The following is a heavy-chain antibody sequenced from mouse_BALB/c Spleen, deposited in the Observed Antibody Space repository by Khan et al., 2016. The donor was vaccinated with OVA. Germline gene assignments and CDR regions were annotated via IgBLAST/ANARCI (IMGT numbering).Heavy chain of an antibody. D-gene: IGHD1-2*01. V-gene: IGHV3-5*02. CDR1: GISITTGNYR. CDR2: IYYSGTI. J-gene: IGHJ1*01. Sequence: EVQLQESGPGLVKPSQTVSLTCTVTGISITTGNYRWDWIRQFPGNNLEWIGYIYYSGTITYNPSLTSRTTITRDTSKNQFFLEMNSLTAEDTATYYCARDKGYGYDWYFDVWGAGTTVTVSS. CDR3: ARDKGYGYDWYFDV.